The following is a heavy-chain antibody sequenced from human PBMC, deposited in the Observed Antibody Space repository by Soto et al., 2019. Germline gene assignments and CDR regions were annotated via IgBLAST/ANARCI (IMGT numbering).Heavy chain of an antibody. CDR3: VRQASPGDS. D-gene: IGHD7-27*01. CDR2: ISGSGSYT. Sequence: EVQLLESGGGLVQPGGSLRLSCAASGFTFGSYAMSWVRQAPAKGLECVSTISGSGSYTFYADSVKGHFTISRDNSKNTLYLQMNSLRAEDTAVYFCVRQASPGDSWGQGTLVTVSS. CDR1: GFTFGSYA. J-gene: IGHJ5*01. V-gene: IGHV3-23*01.